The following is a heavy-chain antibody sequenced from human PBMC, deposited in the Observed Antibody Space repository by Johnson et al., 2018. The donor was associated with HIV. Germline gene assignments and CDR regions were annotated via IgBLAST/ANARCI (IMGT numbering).Heavy chain of an antibody. CDR1: GFTFSSYG. D-gene: IGHD5-12*01. Sequence: QVQLVESGGGLVKPGGSLRLSCAASGFTFSSYGMHWVRQAPGKGLEWVSGINWNGGSRGYADSVKGRFTISRDKAKNTLYLQMNSLRAEDTAVYYCAKDRWLRLPGAELFCDIWGQGTMVTVSS. J-gene: IGHJ3*02. CDR3: AKDRWLRLPGAELFCDI. V-gene: IGHV3-NL1*01. CDR2: INWNGGSR.